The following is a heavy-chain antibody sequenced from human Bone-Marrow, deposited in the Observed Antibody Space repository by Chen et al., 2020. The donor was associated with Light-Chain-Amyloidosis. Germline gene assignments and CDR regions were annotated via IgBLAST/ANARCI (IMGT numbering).Heavy chain of an antibody. CDR2: ITSSGDTT. J-gene: IGHJ4*02. V-gene: IGHV3-48*03. Sequence: EVLMLESGGDLVRPGGSLRLSCTASGFTFGDYEMNWVRQAPGKGPEWISYITSSGDTTHYADSVRGRFTISRDNAKNTLFLQLNSLRAEDTAFYYCARGETYYYQRSGFSPGYWGQGTLVTVSS. CDR1: GFTFGDYE. D-gene: IGHD3-22*01. CDR3: ARGETYYYQRSGFSPGY.